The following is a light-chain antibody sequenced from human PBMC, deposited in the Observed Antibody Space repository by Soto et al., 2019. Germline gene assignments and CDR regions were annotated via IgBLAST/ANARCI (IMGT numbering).Light chain of an antibody. V-gene: IGKV3-20*01. CDR1: QSVSSSY. Sequence: EIVLTQSPGTLSLSPGERATLSCRASQSVSSSYLAWYQQNPGQAPRLLIYGASSRATGIPDRFSGSGSGTDFTLTVSRLEPEDFAVYYGQQYGSSPWTFGQGNKVEIK. J-gene: IGKJ1*01. CDR2: GAS. CDR3: QQYGSSPWT.